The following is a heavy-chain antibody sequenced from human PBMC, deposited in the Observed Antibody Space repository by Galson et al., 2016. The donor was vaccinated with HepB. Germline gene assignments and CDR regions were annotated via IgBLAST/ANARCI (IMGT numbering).Heavy chain of an antibody. J-gene: IGHJ4*02. V-gene: IGHV3-48*03. CDR1: GFTFSSYE. D-gene: IGHD1-26*01. CDR2: ISSRGNTN. Sequence: SLRLSCAASGFTFSSYEMNWVHQAPGKGLEWVSYISSRGNTNYYADSVKGRFTISRDNAKNSLFLQMNSLRAEDAALYYCARAFPVSGGWGRPSDFWGQGTLVTVSS. CDR3: ARAFPVSGGWGRPSDF.